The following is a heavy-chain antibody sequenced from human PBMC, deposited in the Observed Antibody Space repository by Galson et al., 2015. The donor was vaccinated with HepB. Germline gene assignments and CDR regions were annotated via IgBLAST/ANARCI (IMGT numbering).Heavy chain of an antibody. V-gene: IGHV1-58*01. J-gene: IGHJ4*02. Sequence: SVKVSCKASGFTFTSSAVQWVRQARGQRLEWIGWIVVGSGNTNYAQKFQERITITRDMSTSTAYMELSSLRSEDTAVYYCAAEMFASWRRREGIEDSGSYAVDYWGQGTLVTVSS. CDR1: GFTFTSSA. CDR2: IVVGSGNT. D-gene: IGHD1-26*01. CDR3: AAEMFASWRRREGIEDSGSYAVDY.